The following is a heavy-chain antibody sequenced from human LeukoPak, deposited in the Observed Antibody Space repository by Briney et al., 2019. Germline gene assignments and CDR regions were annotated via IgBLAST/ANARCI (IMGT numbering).Heavy chain of an antibody. CDR1: GFTFSSYS. CDR2: ISYDGSNK. V-gene: IGHV3-30*04. CDR3: ARVEYSHGAYYYYYYMDV. J-gene: IGHJ6*03. Sequence: GGSLRLSCAASGFTFSSYSMSWVRQAPGKGLEWEAAISYDGSNKKYADSVKGRFTISRDNSKNTLYLQMNSLRAEDTAVYYCARVEYSHGAYYYYYYMDVWGKGTTVTVSS. D-gene: IGHD5-18*01.